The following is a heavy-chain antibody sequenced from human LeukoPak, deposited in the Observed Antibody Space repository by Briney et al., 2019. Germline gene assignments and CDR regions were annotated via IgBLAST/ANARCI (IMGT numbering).Heavy chain of an antibody. CDR3: ATEKGDSPDY. CDR1: GFTFSIYA. CDR2: ISGSGGNT. J-gene: IGHJ4*02. Sequence: GGSLRLSCAASGFTFSIYAMAWVRQAPGKGLEWVSGISGSGGNTYYADSVKGRFTISRVNSKDTLYLQMNSLRADDTAVYYCATEKGDSPDYWGQGTLVTVSS. V-gene: IGHV3-23*01. D-gene: IGHD2-21*01.